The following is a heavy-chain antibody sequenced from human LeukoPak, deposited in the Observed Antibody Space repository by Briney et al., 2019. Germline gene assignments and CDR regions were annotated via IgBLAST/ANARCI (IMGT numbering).Heavy chain of an antibody. CDR3: VREAGYCASVCLKSNWFDP. CDR2: ISNGNT. V-gene: IGHV3-23*01. D-gene: IGHD2-21*02. Sequence: GGSLTLSCAASGFPFSNHAMSWVRQPPGKGLEWVSAISNGNTYYAYSVRGRFTISRDDSKNMVYLQMNSLRVEDTARYYCVREAGYCASVCLKSNWFDPGGQGTLVTVS. CDR1: GFPFSNHA. J-gene: IGHJ5*02.